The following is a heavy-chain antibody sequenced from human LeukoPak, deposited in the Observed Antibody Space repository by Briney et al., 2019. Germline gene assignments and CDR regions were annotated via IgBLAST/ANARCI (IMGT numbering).Heavy chain of an antibody. Sequence: GGSLRLSCAASGFTVTSSYMTWVRQTPGKGLEWVSVIYPTGATYYAASVKGRLTISRDNSKNTISLQMNSLRAEGTALYYCARGIVGPIDDWGQGTLVTVSS. CDR1: GFTVTSSY. CDR2: IYPTGAT. D-gene: IGHD1-26*01. V-gene: IGHV3-53*03. J-gene: IGHJ4*02. CDR3: ARGIVGPIDD.